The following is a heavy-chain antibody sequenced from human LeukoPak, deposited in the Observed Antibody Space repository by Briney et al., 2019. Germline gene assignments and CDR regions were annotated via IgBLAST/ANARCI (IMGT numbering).Heavy chain of an antibody. CDR2: ISSSGGST. CDR3: AKEMYDYYYGMDV. J-gene: IGHJ6*02. Sequence: GGSLRLSCSASGFTFSNYAMHWVRQAPGKGLEYVSPISSSGGSTHYTDSVKGRFTISRDNSKNTLYLQMNSLRAEDTAVYYCAKEMYDYYYGMDVWGQGTTVTVSS. V-gene: IGHV3-64*04. CDR1: GFTFSNYA.